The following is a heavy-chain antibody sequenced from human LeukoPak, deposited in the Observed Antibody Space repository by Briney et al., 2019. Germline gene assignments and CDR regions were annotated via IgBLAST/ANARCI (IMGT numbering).Heavy chain of an antibody. CDR3: ARDGGYDSSGYVSWYFDL. Sequence: SQTLSLTCTVSGGSISSGSYYWSWIRQPPGKGLEWIGEINHSGSTNYNPSLKSRVTISVDTSKNRSSLKLNSVTASDTAVYYCARDGGYDSSGYVSWYFDLWGRGTLVTVSS. CDR2: INHSGST. D-gene: IGHD3-22*01. CDR1: GGSISSGSYY. J-gene: IGHJ2*01. V-gene: IGHV4-61*09.